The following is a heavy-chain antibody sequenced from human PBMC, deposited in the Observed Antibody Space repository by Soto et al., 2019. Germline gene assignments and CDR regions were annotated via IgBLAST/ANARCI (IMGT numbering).Heavy chain of an antibody. Sequence: QVVLLQSGAEVKEPGSSVRVSCQVSGSTFNNFAFSWVRQAPGHGPERMGGIVVDSNTAEYSQRFQDRVTITADTSTDTLYMELGSLTFEDTAVYYCARAIKRWEVIYYFDFWGQGTLVTVSS. CDR2: IVVDSNTA. CDR3: ARAIKRWEVIYYFDF. J-gene: IGHJ4*02. D-gene: IGHD1-26*01. CDR1: GSTFNNFA. V-gene: IGHV1-69*06.